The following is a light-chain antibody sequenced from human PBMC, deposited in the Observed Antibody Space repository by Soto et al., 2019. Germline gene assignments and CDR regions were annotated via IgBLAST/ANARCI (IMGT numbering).Light chain of an antibody. CDR3: QHYGSSPWT. J-gene: IGKJ1*01. CDR1: QSVSSSY. Sequence: EIVLTQSPGTLSLSPGERATLSCRASQSVSSSYLAWYQQKPGQAPRLLIYGVSSRATGIPDRFSGSGSGTDFTLTISRLEPEDFAVYYCQHYGSSPWTFGQGTKVAIK. V-gene: IGKV3-20*01. CDR2: GVS.